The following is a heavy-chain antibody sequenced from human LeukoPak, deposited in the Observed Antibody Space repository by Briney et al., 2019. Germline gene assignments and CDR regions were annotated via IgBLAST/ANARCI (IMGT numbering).Heavy chain of an antibody. D-gene: IGHD3-10*01. CDR3: ARDRTHDSYGSGFYP. CDR2: IDHSGST. CDR1: GYSISSGYY. V-gene: IGHV4-38-2*02. Sequence: SETLSLTCTVSGYSISSGYYWGWIRQPPGKGREWIGSIDHSGSTYYNPSLKSRVTISVDTSKNQFSLKLSSVTAADTAVYYCARDRTHDSYGSGFYPWGQGTPATVSS. J-gene: IGHJ5*02.